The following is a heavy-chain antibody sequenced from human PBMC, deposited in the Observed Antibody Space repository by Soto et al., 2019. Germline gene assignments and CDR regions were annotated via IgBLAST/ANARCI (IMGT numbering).Heavy chain of an antibody. CDR3: VRICYFRLDY. Sequence: QVQLQQWGAGLLKPSETLSLTCAVYGGSFTMYSWGWIRQSPGRGLQWIGEINHRGKTDYDPALKCRVTISLNTSKNQCSLILTSVAAAYTSVYYCVRICYFRLDYWGQGAPVTVSS. D-gene: IGHD3-10*01. CDR1: GGSFTMYS. V-gene: IGHV4-34*01. CDR2: INHRGKT. J-gene: IGHJ4*02.